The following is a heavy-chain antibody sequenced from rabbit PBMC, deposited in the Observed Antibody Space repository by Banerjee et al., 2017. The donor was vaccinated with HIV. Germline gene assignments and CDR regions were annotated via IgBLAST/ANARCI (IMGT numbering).Heavy chain of an antibody. CDR2: IYGGSSGAS. D-gene: IGHD1-1*01. J-gene: IGHJ4*01. V-gene: IGHV1S45*01. CDR3: ARAVYDINSGYYFNL. CDR1: GFSFSSDYW. Sequence: EESGGDLVKPEGSLTHTCTASGFSFSSDYWICWVRQGPGKGLEWIACIYGGSSGASYYVSWAKGRFPVSNASPTTVTLQMTSLTAADTATYFCARAVYDINSGYYFNLWGPGTLVTVS.